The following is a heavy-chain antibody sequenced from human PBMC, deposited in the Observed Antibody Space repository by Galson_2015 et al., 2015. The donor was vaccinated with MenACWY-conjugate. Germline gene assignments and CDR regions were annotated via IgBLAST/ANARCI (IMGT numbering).Heavy chain of an antibody. CDR2: ISYDGSNQ. J-gene: IGHJ4*02. CDR1: GFVFRSYP. CDR3: GRGDLSSGSVDY. V-gene: IGHV3-30*04. Sequence: SLRLSCAASGFVFRSYPMHWVRQAPGKGLEWVAVISYDGSNQYYLDSVKGRFTISRDNSKDNFKNTLYLQMSSLRGEDTAVYYCGRGDLSSGSVDYWGQGTLVTVSS. D-gene: IGHD6-19*01.